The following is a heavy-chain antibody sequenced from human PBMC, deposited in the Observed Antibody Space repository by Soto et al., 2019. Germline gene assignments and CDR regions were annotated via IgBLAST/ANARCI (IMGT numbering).Heavy chain of an antibody. CDR2: ISYDGSNK. Sequence: QVQLVESGGGVVQPGRSLRLPCAASGFTFSHYGIHWVRQAPGKGLEWLAVISYDGSNKHYADSVKGRFTVSRDNSKNTLYLQMNSLRAEDTAVYFCARYSGKYQGPIDYWGQGTLVTASS. D-gene: IGHD1-26*01. J-gene: IGHJ4*02. CDR3: ARYSGKYQGPIDY. V-gene: IGHV3-30*03. CDR1: GFTFSHYG.